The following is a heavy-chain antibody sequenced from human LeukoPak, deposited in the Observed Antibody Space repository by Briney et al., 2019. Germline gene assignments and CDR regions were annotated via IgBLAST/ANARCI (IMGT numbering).Heavy chain of an antibody. CDR2: ISSSSGYI. CDR3: AREEVGASSGGFDY. Sequence: GGSLRLSCTASGFTFGDYAMSWFRQAPGKGLEWVSSISSSSGYIYYADSVKGRFTISRDNAKNSLYLQMNSLRAEDTAVYYCAREEVGASSGGFDYWGQGTLVTVSS. D-gene: IGHD1-26*01. J-gene: IGHJ4*02. CDR1: GFTFGDYA. V-gene: IGHV3-21*01.